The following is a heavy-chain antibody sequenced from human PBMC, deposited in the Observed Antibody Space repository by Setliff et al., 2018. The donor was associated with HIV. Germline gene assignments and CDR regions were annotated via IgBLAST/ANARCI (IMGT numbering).Heavy chain of an antibody. D-gene: IGHD3-22*01. Sequence: SETLSLTCTVSGGSISSSNYYWGWIRQPPGKGREWIGSIFYSGSANYHPSLTSPVTISVDTSKNQFSLKLRSVTAADTAVYWCAREDSSYHYFDSWGQGMLVTVSS. CDR3: AREDSSYHYFDS. CDR1: GGSISSSNYY. V-gene: IGHV4-39*02. J-gene: IGHJ4*02. CDR2: IFYSGSA.